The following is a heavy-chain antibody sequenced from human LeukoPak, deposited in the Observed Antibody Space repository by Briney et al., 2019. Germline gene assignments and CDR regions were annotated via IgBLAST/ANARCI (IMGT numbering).Heavy chain of an antibody. Sequence: GGSLRLSCAASGFTFSTYSMNWVRQAPGKGLEWVSYISSSSRTIYYADSVKGRFTVSRDNPKNTLYLQMKSLRAEDTAVYYCAKGGGYEAQYYYYYLDVWGKGTTVTISS. V-gene: IGHV3-48*01. D-gene: IGHD5-12*01. CDR2: ISSSSRTI. CDR3: AKGGGYEAQYYYYYLDV. J-gene: IGHJ6*03. CDR1: GFTFSTYS.